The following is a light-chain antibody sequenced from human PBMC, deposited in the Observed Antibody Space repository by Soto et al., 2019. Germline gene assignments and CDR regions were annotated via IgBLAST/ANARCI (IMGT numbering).Light chain of an antibody. CDR1: SSDVGDYNY. Sequence: QSALTQPPSASGSPGQSVTISCTGTSSDVGDYNYVSWYQQHPGNVPRLVIYEVSKRPSGVPDRFSGSKSGNTASLTVSGLQAEDEADYYCSSYAGSNNYVLFGGGTKVTVL. CDR3: SSYAGSNNYVL. J-gene: IGLJ2*01. CDR2: EVS. V-gene: IGLV2-8*01.